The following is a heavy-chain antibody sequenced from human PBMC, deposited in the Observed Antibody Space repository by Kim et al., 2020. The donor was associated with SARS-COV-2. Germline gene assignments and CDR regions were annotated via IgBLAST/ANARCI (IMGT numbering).Heavy chain of an antibody. CDR3: ARGDTAPYGMVV. CDR1: GYTFTSYS. Sequence: ASVKVSCKASGYTFTSYSMHWVRQAPGQGLEWMGIINPSAGNTTYAQSFPGRVTMTRDTSTSTAYMQLSSLRAEDTAVYYCARGDTAPYGMVVMSQG. CDR2: INPSAGNT. V-gene: IGHV1-46*01. D-gene: IGHD6-25*01. J-gene: IGHJ6*02.